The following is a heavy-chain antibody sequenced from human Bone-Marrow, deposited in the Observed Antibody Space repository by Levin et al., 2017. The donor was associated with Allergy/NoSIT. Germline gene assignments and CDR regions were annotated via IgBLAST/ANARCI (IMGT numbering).Heavy chain of an antibody. CDR2: IIPIFGTT. Sequence: ASVKVSCKSSGGTFRNHAINWVRQAPGQGLEWMGSIIPIFGTTRYAQRFQGRLTIIADDFSSTAYMELSILRSDDTAVYYCTRVPLPAALLAYFDFWGQGTLVTVSS. CDR3: TRVPLPAALLAYFDF. CDR1: GGTFRNHA. J-gene: IGHJ4*02. D-gene: IGHD2-2*01. V-gene: IGHV1-69*13.